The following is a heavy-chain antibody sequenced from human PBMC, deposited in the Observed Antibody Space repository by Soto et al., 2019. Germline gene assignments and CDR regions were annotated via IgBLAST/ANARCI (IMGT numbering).Heavy chain of an antibody. J-gene: IGHJ5*02. CDR3: ARGGCSSTSCYRLGWFDP. CDR1: GGTFSSYT. V-gene: IGHV1-69*02. Sequence: QVQLVQSGAEVKKPGSSVKVSCKASGGTFSSYTISWVRQAPGQGLEWMGRIIPILGIANYAQKFQGRVTITADKSTSTAYMELSSLRSEDTAVYYCARGGCSSTSCYRLGWFDPWGQGTLVTVSS. CDR2: IIPILGIA. D-gene: IGHD2-2*01.